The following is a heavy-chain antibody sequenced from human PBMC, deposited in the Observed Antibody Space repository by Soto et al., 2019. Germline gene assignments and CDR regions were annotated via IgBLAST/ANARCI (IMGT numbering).Heavy chain of an antibody. CDR3: ARGGGVGVAGSAAFDM. CDR2: INPATGAA. D-gene: IGHD3-3*01. V-gene: IGHV1-2*02. CDR1: GYPVTAYY. J-gene: IGHJ3*02. Sequence: QLHLVQSGAVVKKPGASVTVSCSVSGYPVTAYYMHWVRQAPGRGLEWMGGINPATGAAKYTQTSQGRVTMTRDTPTSTVFMELSGLTSEDTAVFYCARGGGVGVAGSAAFDMWGQGTLVTVSS.